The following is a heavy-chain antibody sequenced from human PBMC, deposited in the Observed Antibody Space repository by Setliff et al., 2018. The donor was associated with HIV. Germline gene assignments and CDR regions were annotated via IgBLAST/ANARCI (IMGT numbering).Heavy chain of an antibody. V-gene: IGHV4-39*02. CDR1: GASISNSNSY. CDR3: ARRGAYGYDYFDY. J-gene: IGHJ4*02. CDR2: IYSSGSP. Sequence: SETLSLTCTVYGASISNSNSYWGWIRQPPGKRLEWLGSIYSSGSPSYNPSLSSRLTISVDTSKNHVSLKLTSVTAADTAVYYCARRGAYGYDYFDYWGPGILVTVSS. D-gene: IGHD5-12*01.